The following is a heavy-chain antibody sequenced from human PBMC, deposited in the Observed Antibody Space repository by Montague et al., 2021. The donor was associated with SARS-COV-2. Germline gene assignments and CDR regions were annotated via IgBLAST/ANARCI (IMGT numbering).Heavy chain of an antibody. CDR2: IKQSGST. CDR1: GGSLGDDH. CDR3: ARGHLSVSMIVVVFTSASYYSDY. Sequence: SETLSLTCGVYGGSLGDDHWSWIRQPPGKGLEWIGDIKQSGSTNYNPSLKSRVTISVDTSKNQFSLKLTSVTAADTAVYFCARGHLSVSMIVVVFTSASYYSDYWGQGAQVTVSS. V-gene: IGHV4-34*01. J-gene: IGHJ4*02. D-gene: IGHD3-22*01.